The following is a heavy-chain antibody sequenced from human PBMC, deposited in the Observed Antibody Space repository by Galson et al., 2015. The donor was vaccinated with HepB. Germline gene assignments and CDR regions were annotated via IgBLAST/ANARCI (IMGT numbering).Heavy chain of an antibody. CDR2: MTGGGST. V-gene: IGHV3-23*01. D-gene: IGHD6-13*01. Sequence: SLRLSCAASGYTFRNYAMSWVRQAPGRGLEWVSSMTGGGSTYHADSVKGRFTISRDNSQNTLSLQLNSLRAEDTAVYYCARGASSTSWRWFDPWGQGTLVTVSS. CDR3: ARGASSTSWRWFDP. J-gene: IGHJ5*02. CDR1: GYTFRNYA.